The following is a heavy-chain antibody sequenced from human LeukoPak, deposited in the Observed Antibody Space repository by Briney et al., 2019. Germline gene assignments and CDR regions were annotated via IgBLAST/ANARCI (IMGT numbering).Heavy chain of an antibody. CDR2: IYYSGNT. CDR1: GVSISSSNSY. Sequence: SETLSLTCTVSGVSISSSNSYWGWIRQPPGKGLEWIGSIYYSGNTYYNASLKSRVTISIDTSKNQFSLKLTSVTAADTAVYYCARLLPLTPPFDPWGQGTLVTVSS. CDR3: ARLLPLTPPFDP. D-gene: IGHD1-26*01. V-gene: IGHV4-39*01. J-gene: IGHJ5*02.